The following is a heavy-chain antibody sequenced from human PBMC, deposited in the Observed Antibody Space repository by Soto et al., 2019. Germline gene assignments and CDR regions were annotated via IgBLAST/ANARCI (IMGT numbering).Heavy chain of an antibody. J-gene: IGHJ3*02. V-gene: IGHV3-23*01. CDR2: ISGSGGST. CDR1: GFTFSSYA. CDR3: AKDSNYDFWSGYYRDAFDI. D-gene: IGHD3-3*01. Sequence: EVQLLASGGGLVQPGGSLRLSCAASGFTFSSYAMSWVRQAPGKGLEWVSAISGSGGSTYYADSVKGQFTISRDNSKNTLYLQMNSLRAEDTAVYYCAKDSNYDFWSGYYRDAFDIWGQGTMVTVSS.